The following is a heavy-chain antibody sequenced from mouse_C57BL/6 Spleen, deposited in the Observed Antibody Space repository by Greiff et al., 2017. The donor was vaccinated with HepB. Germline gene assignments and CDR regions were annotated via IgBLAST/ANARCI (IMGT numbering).Heavy chain of an antibody. CDR2: ISSGSSTI. Sequence: EVQLQQSGGGLVKPGGSLKLSCAASGFTFSDYGMPWVRQAPEKGLEWVAYISSGSSTIYYADTVKGRFTISRDNAKNTLFLQMTSLMSEDTAMYYCARLSTTVVAYYFDYWGQGTTLTVSS. V-gene: IGHV5-17*01. CDR3: ARLSTTVVAYYFDY. CDR1: GFTFSDYG. J-gene: IGHJ2*01. D-gene: IGHD1-1*01.